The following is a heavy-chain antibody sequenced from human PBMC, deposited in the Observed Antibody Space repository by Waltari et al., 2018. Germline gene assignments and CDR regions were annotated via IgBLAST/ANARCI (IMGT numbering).Heavy chain of an antibody. CDR3: TRDWQYYEGSDPEGY. CDR1: GFSVSSKY. CDR2: IYSGGST. J-gene: IGHJ4*02. V-gene: IGHV3-66*01. Sequence: EVQVVESGGGLVQPGGSLRLSCAASGFSVSSKYMTWVRQAPGKGLEWVSVIYSGGSTYYAESVRGRFTISRDTSKNTLYLQMNSLRAEDTAVYYCTRDWQYYEGSDPEGYWGQGTLVTVSS. D-gene: IGHD3-22*01.